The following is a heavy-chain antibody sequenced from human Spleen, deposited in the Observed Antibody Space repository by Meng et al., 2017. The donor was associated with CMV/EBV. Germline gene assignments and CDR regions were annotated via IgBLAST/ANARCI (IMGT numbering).Heavy chain of an antibody. D-gene: IGHD6-19*01. Sequence: GESLKIFCAGSGFTFSSNWMHWVRQGPGKGLVWVSRINIDGSSTTYADYVKGRFTSSRDNSKNTVYLQRNSLRAEDTAVYYCAKVSPSSSGKYHWAFDYWGQGTLVTVSS. J-gene: IGHJ4*02. CDR3: AKVSPSSSGKYHWAFDY. CDR2: INIDGSST. CDR1: GFTFSSNW. V-gene: IGHV3-74*01.